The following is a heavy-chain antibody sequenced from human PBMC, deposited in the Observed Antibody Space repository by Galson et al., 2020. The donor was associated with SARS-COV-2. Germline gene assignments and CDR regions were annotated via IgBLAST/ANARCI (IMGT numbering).Heavy chain of an antibody. V-gene: IGHV3-72*01. CDR2: IRNDANGYST. D-gene: IGHD1-1*01. CDR1: GFNFNAHF. Sequence: GGSLRLSCITSGFNFNAHFMDWVRQAPGKGLEWVARIRNDANGYSTEYAASVKGRFTISRDDSKMSVYLQTNSLKTEDTAVYYCAKDWNGAGDSWGQGTLVTVSS. CDR3: AKDWNGAGDS. J-gene: IGHJ5*01.